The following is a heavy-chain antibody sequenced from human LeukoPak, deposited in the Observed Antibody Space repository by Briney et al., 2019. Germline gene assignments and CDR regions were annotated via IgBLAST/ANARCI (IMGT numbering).Heavy chain of an antibody. CDR1: GGSISSGGYS. D-gene: IGHD6-13*01. J-gene: IGHJ4*02. CDR2: IYHSGST. Sequence: KPSQTLSLTCAVSGGSISSGGYSWSWIRQPPGKGLEWIGYIYHSGSTYYNPSLKSRVTISVDTSKNQFSLKLSSVTAADTAVYYCARVGIAETSIDYWGLGTLVTVSS. V-gene: IGHV4-30-2*01. CDR3: ARVGIAETSIDY.